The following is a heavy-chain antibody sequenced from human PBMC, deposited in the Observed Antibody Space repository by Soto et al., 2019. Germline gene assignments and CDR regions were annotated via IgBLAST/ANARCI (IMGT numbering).Heavy chain of an antibody. CDR2: IYYSGST. CDR3: ARQTVESSITSPHYYYYGMDV. J-gene: IGHJ6*02. V-gene: IGHV4-59*01. Sequence: SETLSLTCTVSGGSISSYYWSWIRQPPGKGLEWIGYIYYSGSTNYNPSLKSRVTISVDTSKNQFSPKLSSVTAADTAVYYCARQTVESSITSPHYYYYGMDVWGQGTTVTVSS. CDR1: GGSISSYY. D-gene: IGHD3-3*02.